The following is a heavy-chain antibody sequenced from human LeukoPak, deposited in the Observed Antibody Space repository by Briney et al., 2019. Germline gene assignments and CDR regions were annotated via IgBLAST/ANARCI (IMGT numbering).Heavy chain of an antibody. J-gene: IGHJ4*02. CDR2: ISGSGGST. V-gene: IGHV3-23*01. Sequence: GGSLRLSCAASGFTVSSSMTWVRQAPGKGLEWVSAISGSGGSTYYADSVKGRFTISRDNSKNTLYLQMSSLRAEDTAVYYCARGGYDSSGYYQYYFDYWGQGTLVTVSS. CDR1: GFTVSSS. D-gene: IGHD3-22*01. CDR3: ARGGYDSSGYYQYYFDY.